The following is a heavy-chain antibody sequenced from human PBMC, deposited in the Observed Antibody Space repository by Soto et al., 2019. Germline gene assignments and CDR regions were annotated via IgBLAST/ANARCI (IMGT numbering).Heavy chain of an antibody. Sequence: SVKVSCKASGGTFSSYAISWVRQAPGQGLEWMGGIIPIFGTANYAQKFQGRVTITADKSKDTLHLQMNSLRPEDTAVYYCAKSSSRAHYYGMDVWGQGTTVTVSS. V-gene: IGHV1-69*06. CDR2: IIPIFGTA. CDR1: GGTFSSYA. D-gene: IGHD2-2*01. J-gene: IGHJ6*02. CDR3: AKSSSRAHYYGMDV.